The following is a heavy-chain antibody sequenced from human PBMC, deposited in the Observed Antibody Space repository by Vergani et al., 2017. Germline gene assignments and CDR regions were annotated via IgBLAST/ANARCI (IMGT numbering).Heavy chain of an antibody. J-gene: IGHJ6*02. D-gene: IGHD6-19*01. Sequence: EVQLVESGGVVVQPGGSLRLSCAASGFTFDDYTLHWVRQAPGKGLEWVSLISWDGGSTYYAVSVKGRFTISRDNSKNSLYLQMNSLRTEDTALYYCAKEISGWPEYYYYYYGMDVWGQGTTVTVSS. CDR1: GFTFDDYT. V-gene: IGHV3-43*01. CDR3: AKEISGWPEYYYYYYGMDV. CDR2: ISWDGGST.